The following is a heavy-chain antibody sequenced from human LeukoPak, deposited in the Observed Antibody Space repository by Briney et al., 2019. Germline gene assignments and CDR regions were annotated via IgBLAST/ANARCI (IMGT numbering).Heavy chain of an antibody. CDR1: GYTFTSYY. D-gene: IGHD1-26*01. CDR3: ARVGLRLGATPYNWFDP. Sequence: ASVKVSCKASGYTFTSYYMHWVRQAPGQGLEWMGIINPSGGSTSYAQKFQGRVTMTRDMSTSTVYMELSSLRSEDTAVYYCARVGLRLGATPYNWFDPWGQGTLVTVSS. V-gene: IGHV1-46*01. J-gene: IGHJ5*02. CDR2: INPSGGST.